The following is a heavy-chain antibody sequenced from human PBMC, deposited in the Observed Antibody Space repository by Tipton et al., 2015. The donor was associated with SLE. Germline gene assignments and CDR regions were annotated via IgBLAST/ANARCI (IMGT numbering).Heavy chain of an antibody. V-gene: IGHV4-31*03. CDR3: ARELDFWSGHFDY. Sequence: TLSLTCTVSGGSISSGDYSWNWIRQHPGEGLEWIGYIFYSGSTYYIPSLRGRVTISVDPSKKHFSLNLTSVTAADTAVYYCARELDFWSGHFDYWGQGTLVSVSS. CDR2: IFYSGST. D-gene: IGHD3-3*01. CDR1: GGSISSGDYS. J-gene: IGHJ4*02.